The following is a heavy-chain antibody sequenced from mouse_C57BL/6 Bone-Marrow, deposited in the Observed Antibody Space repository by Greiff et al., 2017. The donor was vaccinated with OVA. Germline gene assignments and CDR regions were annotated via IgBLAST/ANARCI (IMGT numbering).Heavy chain of an antibody. D-gene: IGHD1-1*02. CDR1: GFTFSSYG. Sequence: EVKLQESGGDLVKPGGSLKLSCAASGFTFSSYGMSWVRQTPDKRLEWVATISSGGSYTYYPDSVKGRFTISRDNAKNTLYLQMSSLKSEDTAMYYCARHWCWGQGTLVTVSA. J-gene: IGHJ3*01. V-gene: IGHV5-6*01. CDR2: ISSGGSYT. CDR3: ARHWC.